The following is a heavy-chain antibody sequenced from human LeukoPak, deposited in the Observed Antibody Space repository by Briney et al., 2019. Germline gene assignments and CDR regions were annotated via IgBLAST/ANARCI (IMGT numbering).Heavy chain of an antibody. CDR2: ISAYNGNT. J-gene: IGHJ5*02. Sequence: ASVKVSCKASGYTFTSYGISWVRQAPGQGLEWMGWISAYNGNTNYAQKFQGRVTMTRDTSTSTVYMELSSLRSEDTAVYYCAREGWFGELLSDWFDPWGQGTLVTVSS. CDR1: GYTFTSYG. CDR3: AREGWFGELLSDWFDP. V-gene: IGHV1-18*01. D-gene: IGHD3-10*01.